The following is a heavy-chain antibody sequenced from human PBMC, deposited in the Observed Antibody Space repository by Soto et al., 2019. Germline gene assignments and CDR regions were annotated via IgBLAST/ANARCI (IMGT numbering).Heavy chain of an antibody. Sequence: PSETLSLTCTVSGGSISSGGYYWSWIRQHPGKGLEWIGYIYYSGSTYYNPSLKSRVTISVDTSKNQFSLKLSSVTAADTAVYYCAIYDSSGSRGFHHWGQGTLVXVSS. CDR1: GGSISSGGYY. V-gene: IGHV4-31*03. CDR3: AIYDSSGSRGFHH. J-gene: IGHJ1*01. D-gene: IGHD3-22*01. CDR2: IYYSGST.